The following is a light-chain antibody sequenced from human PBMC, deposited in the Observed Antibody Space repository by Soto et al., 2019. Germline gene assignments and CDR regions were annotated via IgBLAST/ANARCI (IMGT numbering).Light chain of an antibody. J-gene: IGKJ1*01. CDR1: QSVSSY. CDR3: QQRSNWPPRST. V-gene: IGKV3-11*01. Sequence: EIVLTQSPATLSLSPGERATLSCRASQSVSSYLAWYQQKPGQAPRLLIYDASNRATGIPARFSGSGSGTDFTLTISSLEPEDCAVYYCQQRSNWPPRSTFGQGTKVEIK. CDR2: DAS.